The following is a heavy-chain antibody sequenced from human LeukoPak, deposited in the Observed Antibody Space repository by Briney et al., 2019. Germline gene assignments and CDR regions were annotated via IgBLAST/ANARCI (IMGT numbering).Heavy chain of an antibody. V-gene: IGHV4-59*01. CDR3: ASAGASSGYSPLHY. D-gene: IGHD3-22*01. Sequence: SETLSLTCTVSGGSISNYYWSWIRQPPGKGLECIGYIYHTGSTSYNPSLKSRVTISVDTSKNQFSLELSSVTGADTAVYYCASAGASSGYSPLHYWGQGTLVTVSS. CDR1: GGSISNYY. CDR2: IYHTGST. J-gene: IGHJ4*02.